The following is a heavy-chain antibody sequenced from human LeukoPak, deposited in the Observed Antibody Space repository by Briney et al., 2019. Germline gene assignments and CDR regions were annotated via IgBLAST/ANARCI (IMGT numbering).Heavy chain of an antibody. D-gene: IGHD3-22*01. CDR3: ARGYDSSGYYNNWFDP. Sequence: ASVKVSCKASGGTFISYAISWVRQAPGQGLEWMGGIIPIFGTANYAQKFQGRVTITADESTSTAYMELSSLRSEDTAVYYCARGYDSSGYYNNWFDPWGQGTLVTVSS. V-gene: IGHV1-69*13. CDR2: IIPIFGTA. J-gene: IGHJ5*02. CDR1: GGTFISYA.